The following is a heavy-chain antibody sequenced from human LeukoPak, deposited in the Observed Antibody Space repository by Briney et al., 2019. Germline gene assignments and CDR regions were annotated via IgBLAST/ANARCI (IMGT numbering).Heavy chain of an antibody. CDR2: IKPSDDST. V-gene: IGHV1-46*01. D-gene: IGHD3-10*01. CDR1: GNTFTSYY. J-gene: IGHJ4*02. CDR3: AREGYYYGSGSYYNPSVY. Sequence: ASVKVSCKASGNTFTSYYIHWVRQAPGQGLEWMGAIKPSDDSTNYAQKFQGRVTMTRDMSTSTVYMELSSLRSEDTAVYFCAREGYYYGSGSYYNPSVYWGQGTLVTVSS.